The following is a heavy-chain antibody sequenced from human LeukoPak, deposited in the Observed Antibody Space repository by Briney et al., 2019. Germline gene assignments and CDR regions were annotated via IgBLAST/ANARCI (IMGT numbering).Heavy chain of an antibody. CDR2: ISAYNGNT. D-gene: IGHD3-10*01. CDR3: ARPARSYYYGSGSYYIGYYYYGMDV. Sequence: ASVKVSCKASGYTFTSYGISWVRQAPGQGLEWMGWISAYNGNTTYAQKLQGRVTMTTDTSTSTAYMELRSLRSDDTAVYYCARPARSYYYGSGSYYIGYYYYGMDVWGQGTTVTVSS. J-gene: IGHJ6*02. V-gene: IGHV1-18*01. CDR1: GYTFTSYG.